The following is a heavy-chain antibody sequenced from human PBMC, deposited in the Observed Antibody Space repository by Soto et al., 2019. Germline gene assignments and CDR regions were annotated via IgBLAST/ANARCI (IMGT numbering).Heavy chain of an antibody. CDR3: ARGSEGLLGYYYYGMDV. J-gene: IGHJ6*02. CDR1: GGTFSSYA. CDR2: IIPIFGTA. Sequence: RASVKVSCKASGGTFSSYAISWVRQAPGQGLEWMGGIIPIFGTANYAQKFQGRVTITADESTSTAYMELSSLRSEDTAVYYCARGSEGLLGYYYYGMDVWGQGTTVTVS. V-gene: IGHV1-69*13. D-gene: IGHD3-3*01.